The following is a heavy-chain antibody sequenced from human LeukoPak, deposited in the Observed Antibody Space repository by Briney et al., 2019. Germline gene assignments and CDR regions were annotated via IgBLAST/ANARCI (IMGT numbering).Heavy chain of an antibody. D-gene: IGHD6-19*01. Sequence: SETLSLTCTVSGGSLGGYDGSWVRRPPRKGVKGMGDMYYSGSTNYTLSLKSRVTLSVETSKNQSSVRLSSVTAADTAVYYWAREGYTSGWYKTDYWGQGTLVTVSS. CDR1: GGSLGGYD. CDR2: MYYSGST. J-gene: IGHJ4*02. CDR3: AREGYTSGWYKTDY. V-gene: IGHV4-59*01.